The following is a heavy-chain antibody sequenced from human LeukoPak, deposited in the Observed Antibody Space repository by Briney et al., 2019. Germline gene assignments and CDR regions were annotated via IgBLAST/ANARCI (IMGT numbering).Heavy chain of an antibody. J-gene: IGHJ4*02. CDR3: ASRPADSTWYGVFDY. CDR2: VFNGGIT. CDR1: GGSIKGHY. V-gene: IGHV4-59*11. Sequence: SETLSFTCTVSGGSIKGHYWSWIRQPPGKGLDWIGYVFNGGITSYNPSLKSRVTMSVDTSRDQFSLRLSSVTAADTAIYYCASRPADSTWYGVFDYWSQGTLVTVSS. D-gene: IGHD6-13*01.